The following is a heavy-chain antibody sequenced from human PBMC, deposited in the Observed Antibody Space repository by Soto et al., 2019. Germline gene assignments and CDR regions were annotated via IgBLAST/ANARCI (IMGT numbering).Heavy chain of an antibody. CDR3: ARDAAYQDSSGWYYFDY. Sequence: GGSLRLSYAASGFTFSSYSMNWVRQAPGKGLEWVSYISSSSSTIYYADSVKGRFTISRDNAKNSLYLQMNSLRDEDTAVYYCARDAAYQDSSGWYYFDYWGQGTLVTVSS. V-gene: IGHV3-48*02. CDR2: ISSSSSTI. CDR1: GFTFSSYS. J-gene: IGHJ4*02. D-gene: IGHD6-19*01.